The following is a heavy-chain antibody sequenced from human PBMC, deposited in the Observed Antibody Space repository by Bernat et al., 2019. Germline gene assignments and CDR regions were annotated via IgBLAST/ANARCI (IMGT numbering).Heavy chain of an antibody. CDR3: ASGVPDGPRIVPIYYYGMDV. CDR2: TYYRSKWYN. CDR1: GDSVSSNSAA. Sequence: QVQLQQLGPGLVKPSQTLSLTCAISGDSVSSNSAAWNWIRQSPSRGLEWLGRTYYRSKWYNDYAVSVKSRITINPDTSKNQFSLKLSSVTAADTAVHYCASGVPDGPRIVPIYYYGMDVWGQGTTVTVSS. D-gene: IGHD2-2*01. J-gene: IGHJ6*02. V-gene: IGHV6-1*01.